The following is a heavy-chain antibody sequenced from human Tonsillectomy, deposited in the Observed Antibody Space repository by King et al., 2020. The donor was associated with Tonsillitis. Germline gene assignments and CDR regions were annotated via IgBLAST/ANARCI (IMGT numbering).Heavy chain of an antibody. D-gene: IGHD3-3*01. V-gene: IGHV3-11*05. CDR2: ISSRSDYT. J-gene: IGHJ3*02. CDR3: ARGRDDFWSDYKDAFDI. CDR1: GFTFSDYY. Sequence: QLQESGGGLVKPGGSLRLSCAASGFTFSDYYMSWIRQAPGRGLEWVSYISSRSDYTNFADSVKGRFTISRDNAKDSRYLQMNSLRVDDTAVYYCARGRDDFWSDYKDAFDIWGQGTMVTVSS.